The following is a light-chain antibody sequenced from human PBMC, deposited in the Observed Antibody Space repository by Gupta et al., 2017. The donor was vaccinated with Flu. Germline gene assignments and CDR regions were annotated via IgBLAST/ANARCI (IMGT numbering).Light chain of an antibody. CDR2: GAS. CDR1: QSVTISY. CDR3: QHYSSSSTMYT. Sequence: DIVLTQSPGTLSLSPGERATLSCRASQSVTISYLAWYQQKPGQAPRLLIYGASNRATGIPDRFSGSGCGTDLTLNISRREPEDFAVYYCQHYSSSSTMYTFGQGTKLEIK. J-gene: IGKJ2*01. V-gene: IGKV3-20*01.